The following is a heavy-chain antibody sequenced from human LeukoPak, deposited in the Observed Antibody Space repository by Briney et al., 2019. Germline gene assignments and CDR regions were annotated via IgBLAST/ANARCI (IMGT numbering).Heavy chain of an antibody. Sequence: GGSLRLSCAASGFTLSTYSMNWVRQAPGKGLEWVSSISSSSSYIYYADSVKGRFTISRDNAKNSLYLQMNSLRAEDTAVYYCVRDYKGTFDYWGQGTLLTVAS. CDR1: GFTLSTYS. D-gene: IGHD1-7*01. V-gene: IGHV3-21*01. CDR3: VRDYKGTFDY. J-gene: IGHJ4*02. CDR2: ISSSSSYI.